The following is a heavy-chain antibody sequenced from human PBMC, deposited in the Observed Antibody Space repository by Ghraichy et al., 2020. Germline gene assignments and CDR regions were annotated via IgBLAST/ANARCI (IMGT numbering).Heavy chain of an antibody. CDR1: GGSIRSSNFY. D-gene: IGHD2-21*01. J-gene: IGHJ2*01. V-gene: IGHV4-39*01. Sequence: SETLSLTCTVSGGSIRSSNFYWGWIRQPPGKGPEWLGSIHHTGSTYHNPSLESRLTISVDTSKNLFSLKLTSGTAADTAVYFCAGSFAVIRYFGLWGRGTLVTVSS. CDR3: AGSFAVIRYFGL. CDR2: IHHTGST.